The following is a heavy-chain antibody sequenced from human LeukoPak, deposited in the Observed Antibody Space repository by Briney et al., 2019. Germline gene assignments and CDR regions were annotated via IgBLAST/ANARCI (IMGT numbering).Heavy chain of an antibody. V-gene: IGHV3-66*01. Sequence: PGRSLRLSCAASGFTVSSNYMSWVRQAPGKGLEWVSVIYSGGSTYYADSVKGRFTISRDNSKNTLYLQMNSLRAEDTAVYYCATYGYGGFFDYWGQGTLVTVSS. CDR2: IYSGGST. J-gene: IGHJ4*02. D-gene: IGHD5-18*01. CDR3: ATYGYGGFFDY. CDR1: GFTVSSNY.